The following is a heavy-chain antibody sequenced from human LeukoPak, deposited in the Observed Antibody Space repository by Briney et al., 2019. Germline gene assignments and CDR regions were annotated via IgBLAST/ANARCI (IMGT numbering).Heavy chain of an antibody. D-gene: IGHD6-6*01. CDR2: IIPILGIA. CDR3: ARDSSVSDY. CDR1: GCTFSSYA. J-gene: IGHJ4*02. Sequence: GASVKVTCKASGCTFSSYAISWVRQAPGQGLEWMGRIIPILGIANYAQKFQGRVTITADKSTSTAYMELSSLRSEDTAVYYCARDSSVSDYWGQGTLVTVSS. V-gene: IGHV1-69*04.